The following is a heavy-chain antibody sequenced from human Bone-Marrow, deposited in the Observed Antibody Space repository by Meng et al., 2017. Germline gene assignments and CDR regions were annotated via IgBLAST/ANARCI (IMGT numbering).Heavy chain of an antibody. V-gene: IGHV4-31*01. Sequence: RQEFAPGLANSTQHLSPSCNDSWGSINSGGYYWSWIRQHPGKGLEWIGYIYYSGSTYYNPSLKSLVTISVDTSKNQFSLKLSSVTAADTAVYYCARWAPSSRTFDYWGQGTLVTVSS. CDR2: IYYSGST. CDR3: ARWAPSSRTFDY. CDR1: WGSINSGGYY. D-gene: IGHD6-13*01. J-gene: IGHJ4*02.